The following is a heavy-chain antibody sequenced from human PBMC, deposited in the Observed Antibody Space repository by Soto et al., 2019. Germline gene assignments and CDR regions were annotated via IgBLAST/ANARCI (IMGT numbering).Heavy chain of an antibody. Sequence: ASVKVSCKASGYTFTGYYMHWVRQAPGQGLEWMGWINPNSGGTNYAQKFQGRVTMTRDTSISTAYVELRSLRSDDTAVYYCARRTGGQLVRPLDLRVDYYYYGMDVWGQGTTVTVSS. D-gene: IGHD6-6*01. CDR1: GYTFTGYY. CDR2: INPNSGGT. J-gene: IGHJ6*02. V-gene: IGHV1-2*02. CDR3: ARRTGGQLVRPLDLRVDYYYYGMDV.